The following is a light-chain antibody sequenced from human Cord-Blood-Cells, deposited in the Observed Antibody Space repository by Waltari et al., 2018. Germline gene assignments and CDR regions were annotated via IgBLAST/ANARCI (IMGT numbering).Light chain of an antibody. CDR3: CRYAGSNTYVV. Sequence: QSALTHPASGHGSPRQSITTSCTEPSSFVWAYNLVSWYQHHPRKAPKLMIYDGKKRRSGVSNRFSGSKSGNTAFLTISGRQAEDEADYYCCRYAGSNTYVVFGGGTKQTVL. V-gene: IGLV2-23*01. CDR1: SSFVWAYNL. CDR2: DGK. J-gene: IGLJ2*01.